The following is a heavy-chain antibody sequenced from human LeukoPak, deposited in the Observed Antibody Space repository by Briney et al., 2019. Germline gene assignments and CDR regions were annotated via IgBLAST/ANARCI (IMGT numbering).Heavy chain of an antibody. Sequence: SVKVSCKASGGTFSSYAISWVRQAPGQGLEWMGGIIPIFGTANYAQKFQGRVTITADKSTSTAYMELSSLRSEDTAAYYCARDVRDIVVVPAAHHNWFDPWGQGTLVTVSS. V-gene: IGHV1-69*06. CDR2: IIPIFGTA. CDR3: ARDVRDIVVVPAAHHNWFDP. D-gene: IGHD2-2*01. CDR1: GGTFSSYA. J-gene: IGHJ5*02.